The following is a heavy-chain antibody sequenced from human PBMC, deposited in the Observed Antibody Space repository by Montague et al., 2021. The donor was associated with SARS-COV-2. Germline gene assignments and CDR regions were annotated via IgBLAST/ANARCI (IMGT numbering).Heavy chain of an antibody. D-gene: IGHD3-9*01. Sequence: SETLSLTCTVYGGSISSYSWRWIRQPPGKGLEWTGSIFYSGSTNYNPSLKSRVTISVDTSKKQFSLKLSSVTAADTAVYYCARLGLGGYDILTGYYQSGMGSSGQVTLATVSS. CDR3: ARLGLGGYDILTGYYQSGMGS. V-gene: IGHV4-59*08. CDR2: IFYSGST. CDR1: GGSISSYS. J-gene: IGHJ5*01.